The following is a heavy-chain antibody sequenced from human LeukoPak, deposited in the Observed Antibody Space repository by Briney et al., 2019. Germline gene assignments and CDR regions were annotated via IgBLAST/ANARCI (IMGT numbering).Heavy chain of an antibody. D-gene: IGHD4-17*01. CDR2: ISGSGGST. CDR1: GFTFSSYA. J-gene: IGHJ4*02. CDR3: ARAYGDHGGFDY. V-gene: IGHV3-23*01. Sequence: GGSLRLSCAASGFTFSSYAMSWVRQAPGKGLEWVSAISGSGGSTYYADSVKGRFTISRDNSKNTLYLQMNSLRAEDTAVYYCARAYGDHGGFDYWGQGTLVTVSS.